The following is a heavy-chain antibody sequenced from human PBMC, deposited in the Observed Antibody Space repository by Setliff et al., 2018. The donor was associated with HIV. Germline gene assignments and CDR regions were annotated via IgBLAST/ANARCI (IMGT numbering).Heavy chain of an antibody. J-gene: IGHJ5*02. V-gene: IGHV1-46*01. CDR3: VRDNWNLGSVHNWFDP. CDR2: INPGGGAT. CDR1: GYTFTKYY. D-gene: IGHD1-7*01. Sequence: ASVTVSCKASGYTFTKYYINWVRQAPGQGLEWMGIINPGGGATTYEKKFQGRVTMTRDTSTSTVYMELNNLRFDDTAVYYCVRDNWNLGSVHNWFDPWGQGTGVTVSS.